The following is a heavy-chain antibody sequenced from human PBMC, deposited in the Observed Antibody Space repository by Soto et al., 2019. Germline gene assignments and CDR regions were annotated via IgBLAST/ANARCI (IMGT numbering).Heavy chain of an antibody. V-gene: IGHV3-23*01. D-gene: IGHD6-13*01. Sequence: GGSLRLSCAASGLSFSNFAMSWVRQAPGTGLEGVSSISGSGDKTYYFDSVKGRFTISRDNSKNTLYLHMNSLQAEATVVYFCAKDYASTWYWYFDHWGQGTLVTVS. CDR1: GLSFSNFA. J-gene: IGHJ4*02. CDR3: AKDYASTWYWYFDH. CDR2: ISGSGDKT.